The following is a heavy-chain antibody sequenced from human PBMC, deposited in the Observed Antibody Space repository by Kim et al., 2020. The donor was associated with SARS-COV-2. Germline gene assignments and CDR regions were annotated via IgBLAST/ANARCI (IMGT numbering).Heavy chain of an antibody. CDR1: GFTVSSNY. CDR3: ARCGGIRSDGYDAFDI. J-gene: IGHJ3*02. Sequence: GGSLRLSCAASGFTVSSNYMSWVRQAPGKGLEWVSVIYSGGSTYYADSVKGRFTISRDNSKNTLYLQMNSLRAEDTAVYYCARCGGIRSDGYDAFDIWGQGTMVTVSS. V-gene: IGHV3-53*01. D-gene: IGHD1-1*01. CDR2: IYSGGST.